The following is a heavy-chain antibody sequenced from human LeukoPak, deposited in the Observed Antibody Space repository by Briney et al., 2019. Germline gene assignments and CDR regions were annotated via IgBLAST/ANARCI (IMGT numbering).Heavy chain of an antibody. J-gene: IGHJ3*02. V-gene: IGHV4-59*12. CDR1: GGSISSYY. Sequence: PSETLSLTCTVSGGSISSYYWSWIRQAPGKGLEWIGYNYYSGSTNYNPSLKSRVTMSVDTSKNQFSLKLSSVTAADTAVYYCARGGGVLRFLGAFDIWGQGTMVTVSS. CDR3: ARGGGVLRFLGAFDI. CDR2: NYYSGST. D-gene: IGHD3-3*01.